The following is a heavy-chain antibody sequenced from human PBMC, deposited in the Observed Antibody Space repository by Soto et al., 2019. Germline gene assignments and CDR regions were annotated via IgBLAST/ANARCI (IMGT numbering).Heavy chain of an antibody. V-gene: IGHV3-7*01. D-gene: IGHD3-10*01. J-gene: IGHJ4*02. CDR1: GFTFSTYW. Sequence: EVQLVESGGGLVQPGGSLRLSCASSGFTFSTYWMGWVRQAPGKGLEWVANIKEDGSEKYYVDSVKGRFTISRDNAKNSLYLQMNSLRAEDTAVYYCAIPGFYGAGSDYDCWGQGTLVTVSS. CDR2: IKEDGSEK. CDR3: AIPGFYGAGSDYDC.